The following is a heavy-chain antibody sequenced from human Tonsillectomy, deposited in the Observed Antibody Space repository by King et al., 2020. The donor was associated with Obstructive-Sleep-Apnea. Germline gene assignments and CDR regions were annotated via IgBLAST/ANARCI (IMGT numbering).Heavy chain of an antibody. D-gene: IGHD1-7*01. V-gene: IGHV3-11*06. CDR1: GFTFSDYY. CDR3: ASGELELQFDY. CDR2: ISSSSSYT. J-gene: IGHJ4*02. Sequence: QLVQSGGGLVKPGGSLRLSCAASGFTFSDYYMSWVRQAPGKGLEWVSYISSSSSYTNYADSVKGRFTISRDNAKNSLYLQMNSLRAEDTAVYYCASGELELQFDYWGQGTLVTVSS.